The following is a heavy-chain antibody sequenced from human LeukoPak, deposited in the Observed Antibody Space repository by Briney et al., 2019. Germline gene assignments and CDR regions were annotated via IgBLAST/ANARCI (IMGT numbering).Heavy chain of an antibody. CDR3: ARDLGSGWYVDYFDY. J-gene: IGHJ4*02. Sequence: SSVKVSCKASGGTFSSYAISWVRQAPGQGLEWMGGIIPIFGTANYAQKFQGRVTITTDESTSTAYMELSSLRSEDTAVYYCARDLGSGWYVDYFDYWGQGTLVTVSS. CDR1: GGTFSSYA. V-gene: IGHV1-69*05. D-gene: IGHD6-19*01. CDR2: IIPIFGTA.